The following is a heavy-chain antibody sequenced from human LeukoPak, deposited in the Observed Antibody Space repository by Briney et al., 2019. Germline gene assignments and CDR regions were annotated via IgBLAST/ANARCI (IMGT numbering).Heavy chain of an antibody. CDR2: ISGSGSST. J-gene: IGHJ4*02. CDR1: GFTFNYYA. D-gene: IGHD2-2*01. V-gene: IGHV3-23*01. CDR3: AKQRRALVVPSTLDY. Sequence: GGSLRLSCAASGFTFNYYALSWVRQAPGKGLQWVSAISGSGSSTYHADSVQGRFTTSRDNSKNTLYLHMVSLRAEDTAIYYCAKQRRALVVPSTLDYWGQRALVTVSS.